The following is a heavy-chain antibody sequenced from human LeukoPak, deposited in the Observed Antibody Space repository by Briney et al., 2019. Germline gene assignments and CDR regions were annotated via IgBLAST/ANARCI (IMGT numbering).Heavy chain of an antibody. D-gene: IGHD6-19*01. CDR2: INSDGSST. CDR3: AREPFIAVAGTGAFDI. Sequence: GGSLRLSCAASGFTFSSYWMHWVRQAPGKGQVWVPRINSDGSSTSYADSVKGRFTISRDNAKNTLYLQMNSLRAEDTAVYYCAREPFIAVAGTGAFDIWGQGTMVTVSS. V-gene: IGHV3-74*01. CDR1: GFTFSSYW. J-gene: IGHJ3*02.